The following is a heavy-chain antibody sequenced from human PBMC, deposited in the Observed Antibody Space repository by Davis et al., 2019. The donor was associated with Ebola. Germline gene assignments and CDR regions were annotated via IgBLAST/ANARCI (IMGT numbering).Heavy chain of an antibody. J-gene: IGHJ5*02. V-gene: IGHV1-18*01. D-gene: IGHD6-13*01. CDR1: GFTFTSSA. Sequence: ASVKVSCKASGFTFTSSAMQWVRQARGQRLEWIGWISAYNGNTNYAQKLQGRVTMTTDTSTSTAYMELRSLRSDDTAVYYCARRSPSSSWYVGQNWFDPWGQGTLVTVSS. CDR3: ARRSPSSSWYVGQNWFDP. CDR2: ISAYNGNT.